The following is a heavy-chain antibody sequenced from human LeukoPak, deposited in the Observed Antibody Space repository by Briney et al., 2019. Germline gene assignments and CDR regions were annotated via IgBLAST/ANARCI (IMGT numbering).Heavy chain of an antibody. V-gene: IGHV1-24*01. Sequence: WVSVKVSCKASGGTFSSYAISWVRQAPGKGLEWMGGFDPEDGETIYAQKFQGRVTMTEDTSTDTAYMELSSLRSEDTAVYYCATEASRELLSWFDPWGQGTLVTVSS. CDR2: FDPEDGET. D-gene: IGHD1-26*01. CDR1: GGTFSSYA. J-gene: IGHJ5*02. CDR3: ATEASRELLSWFDP.